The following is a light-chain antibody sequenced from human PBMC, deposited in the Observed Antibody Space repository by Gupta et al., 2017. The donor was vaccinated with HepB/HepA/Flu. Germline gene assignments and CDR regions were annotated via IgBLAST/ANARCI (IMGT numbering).Light chain of an antibody. CDR1: SSDVGGYNF. J-gene: IGLJ2*01. CDR3: CSYAGSYTWV. CDR2: DVS. Sequence: QSALTQPRSVSGSPGQSVPISCTGPSSDVGGYNFVSWYQQHPGKSPKLMIYDVSKRPSGFPDRFSGSKSGNTASLTISGLQTEDEADYYCCSYAGSYTWVFGGGTKLTVL. V-gene: IGLV2-11*01.